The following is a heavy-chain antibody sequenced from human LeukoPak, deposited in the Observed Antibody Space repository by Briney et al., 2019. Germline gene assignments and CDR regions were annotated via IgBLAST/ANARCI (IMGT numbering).Heavy chain of an antibody. CDR1: GGSISSYY. CDR3: ARLESVYYYYMDV. V-gene: IGHV4-59*01. Sequence: SETLSLTCTVSGGSISSYYWSWIRQPPGKGLEWIGYIYYSGSTNYNPSLKSRVTISVDTSKNQFSLKLSSVTAADTAVYYCARLESVYYYYMDVWGKGTTVTVSS. CDR2: IYYSGST. J-gene: IGHJ6*03.